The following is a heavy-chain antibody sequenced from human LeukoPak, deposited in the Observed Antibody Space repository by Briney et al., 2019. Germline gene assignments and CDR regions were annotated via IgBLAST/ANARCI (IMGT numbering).Heavy chain of an antibody. J-gene: IGHJ4*02. D-gene: IGHD5-18*01. CDR1: GFTFSNYA. Sequence: GGSLRLSCAASGFTFSNYAMTWVRQAPGKGLKWVSTISGSGGSTDYADSVKGRFTISRDNSKNTLYLQMNSLGAEDTAVYYCAKSLPRGYTYGSDYWGQGTLVTVSS. CDR3: AKSLPRGYTYGSDY. V-gene: IGHV3-23*01. CDR2: ISGSGGST.